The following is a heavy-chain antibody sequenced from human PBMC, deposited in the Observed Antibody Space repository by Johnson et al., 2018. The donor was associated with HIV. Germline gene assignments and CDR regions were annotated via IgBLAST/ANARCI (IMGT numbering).Heavy chain of an antibody. CDR2: INWNGGST. J-gene: IGHJ3*02. CDR3: AKVVTGEDDAFDI. Sequence: VQLVESGGSMVRPGGSLRLSCAASGFTFNDYGMSWVRQGPGKGLEWVSGINWNGGSTHYADSVKGRFTISRDNAKNTLYLQMNSRRAEDTAVYYCAKVVTGEDDAFDIWGQGTMVTVSS. D-gene: IGHD7-27*01. CDR1: GFTFNDYG. V-gene: IGHV3-20*04.